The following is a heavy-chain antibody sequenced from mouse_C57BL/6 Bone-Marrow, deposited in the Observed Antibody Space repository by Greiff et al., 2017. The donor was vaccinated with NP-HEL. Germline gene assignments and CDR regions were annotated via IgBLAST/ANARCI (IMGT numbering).Heavy chain of an antibody. J-gene: IGHJ3*01. Sequence: QVQLQQSGAELARPGASVKLSCKASGYTFTSYGISWVKQRTGQGLEWIGEIYPRSGNTYYNEKFKGKATLTADKSSSTAYMELRSLTSEDAAVYFCARFEIYYGKGGFAYWGQGTLVTVSA. CDR1: GYTFTSYG. V-gene: IGHV1-81*01. D-gene: IGHD2-1*01. CDR2: IYPRSGNT. CDR3: ARFEIYYGKGGFAY.